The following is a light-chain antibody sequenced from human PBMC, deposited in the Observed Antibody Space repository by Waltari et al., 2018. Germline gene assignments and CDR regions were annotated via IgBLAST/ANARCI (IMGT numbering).Light chain of an antibody. V-gene: IGKV3-11*01. CDR3: QHRSDWPWT. Sequence: EIVLTQSPATLSLSPGERATLSCRASQSISSHLAWYQQKPGQAPRLLVFDASNRATGIPARFSGAGSGTDFTLSITTLEPEDFAVYYCQHRSDWPWTFGQGTK. CDR2: DAS. CDR1: QSISSH. J-gene: IGKJ1*01.